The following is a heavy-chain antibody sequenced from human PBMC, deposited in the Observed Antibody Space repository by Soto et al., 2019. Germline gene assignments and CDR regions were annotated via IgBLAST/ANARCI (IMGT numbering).Heavy chain of an antibody. CDR3: ARGSYKQWLSFDY. D-gene: IGHD6-19*01. Sequence: GGSLRLSCAASAFTFRSYAMHWVRQAPGKGLEWVSLISYDGSDKYYADSVKGRFTISRDNSRNTLYLQMNSLRVEDTAVYYCARGSYKQWLSFDYWGQGTLVTV. CDR2: ISYDGSDK. J-gene: IGHJ4*02. CDR1: AFTFRSYA. V-gene: IGHV3-30-3*01.